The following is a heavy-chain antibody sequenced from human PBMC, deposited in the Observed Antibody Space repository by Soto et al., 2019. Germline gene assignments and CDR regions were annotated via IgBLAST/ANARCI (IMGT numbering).Heavy chain of an antibody. Sequence: QVQLVQSGAGVKKPGSSVKVSCKASGGTFSSYAIIWVRQAPGQGLEWMGGIIPIFGTVNYAQKFQGRVTITADESKRTAYRELSSLSSEDTAVYYCARGRITMVRGGFYYYGMAVWGQGTTVTVS. J-gene: IGHJ6*02. CDR1: GGTFSSYA. CDR2: IIPIFGTV. V-gene: IGHV1-69*01. D-gene: IGHD3-10*01. CDR3: ARGRITMVRGGFYYYGMAV.